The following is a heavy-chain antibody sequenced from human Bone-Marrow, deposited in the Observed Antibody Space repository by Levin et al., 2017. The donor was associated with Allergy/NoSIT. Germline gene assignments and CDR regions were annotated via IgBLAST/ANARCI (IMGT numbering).Heavy chain of an antibody. V-gene: IGHV5-51*01. CDR3: ARRKGSGWQFYFDV. Sequence: GGSLRLSCQGSGYSFTNYWITWVRQMPGNGLEWMGIVYPEDSYATYSPSFQGQVTVSVDKSTNTAYLQWTSLKASDTATYYCARRKGSGWQFYFDVWGQGTQVLVSS. CDR1: GYSFTNYW. D-gene: IGHD6-19*01. J-gene: IGHJ4*02. CDR2: VYPEDSYA.